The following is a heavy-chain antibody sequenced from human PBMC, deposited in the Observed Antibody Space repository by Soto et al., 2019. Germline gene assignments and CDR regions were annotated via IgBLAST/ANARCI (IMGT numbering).Heavy chain of an antibody. D-gene: IGHD3-22*01. CDR1: GYTFTSYG. CDR3: ARALYYYENSGLAV. Sequence: QIHLEQSEPEVKKPGASVKVSCKASGYTFTSYGISWVRLAPGQGLEWMGWINIYGGGTNYDQKYQDRVTMTRDTSTNTVYLEMRSLTSDDTAIYYCARALYYYENSGLAVWGQGTLVTVSS. J-gene: IGHJ4*02. CDR2: INIYGGGT. V-gene: IGHV1-18*01.